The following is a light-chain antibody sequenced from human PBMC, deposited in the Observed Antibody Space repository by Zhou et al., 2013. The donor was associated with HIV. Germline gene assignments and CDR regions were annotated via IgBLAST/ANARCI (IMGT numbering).Light chain of an antibody. CDR2: GTS. V-gene: IGKV3-15*01. CDR1: QSIGNN. Sequence: EIMMTQSPATLSVSPGERATLSCRASQSIGNNLAWYQQKPGQAPRLLIYGTSSRATGVPARFSGSGSGTEFTLTISNMQSEDFAVYYCQQYHNWPPYTFGQGTKLEIK. CDR3: QQYHNWPPYT. J-gene: IGKJ2*01.